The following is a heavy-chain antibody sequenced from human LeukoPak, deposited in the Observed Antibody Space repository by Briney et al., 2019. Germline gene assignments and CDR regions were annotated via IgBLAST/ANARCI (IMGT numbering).Heavy chain of an antibody. CDR2: FDPEDGET. CDR3: ATATQWLVRNGMDV. CDR1: GYTLTELS. J-gene: IGHJ6*02. D-gene: IGHD6-19*01. V-gene: IGHV1-24*01. Sequence: ASVKVSCKVSGYTLTELSRHWVRQAPGKGLEWMGGFDPEDGETIYAQKFQGRVTMTEDTSTDTAYMELSSLRSEDTAVYYCATATQWLVRNGMDVWGQGTTVTVSS.